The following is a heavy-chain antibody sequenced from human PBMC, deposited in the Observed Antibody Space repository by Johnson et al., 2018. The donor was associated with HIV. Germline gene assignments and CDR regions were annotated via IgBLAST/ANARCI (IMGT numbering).Heavy chain of an antibody. CDR2: ISWDGGST. Sequence: QLVESGGGLVKPGGSLRLSCAASGFTFDDYTMHWVRQAPGKGLEWVSLISWDGGSTYSADSVKGRFTISRDNSKNSLYLQMNSLRTEDTALYYCAKDIGDLGAFDIWGQGKMVTVSS. J-gene: IGHJ3*02. CDR1: GFTFDDYT. D-gene: IGHD3-10*01. CDR3: AKDIGDLGAFDI. V-gene: IGHV3-43*01.